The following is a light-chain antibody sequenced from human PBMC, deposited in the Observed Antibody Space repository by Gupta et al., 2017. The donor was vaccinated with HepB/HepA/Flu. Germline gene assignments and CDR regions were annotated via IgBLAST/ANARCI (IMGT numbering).Light chain of an antibody. CDR3: MQALESPRT. Sequence: DIVMTQSSLSLPATPGEPASISCRSSQSLVHSNGYNSLDWYLQKPGQSPQLLIYLGSNRASGVPDRFSGSGSGADFTLKISRVEADDVGVYYCMQALESPRTFGQGTNLEIK. V-gene: IGKV2-28*01. CDR2: LGS. J-gene: IGKJ2*02. CDR1: QSLVHSNGYNS.